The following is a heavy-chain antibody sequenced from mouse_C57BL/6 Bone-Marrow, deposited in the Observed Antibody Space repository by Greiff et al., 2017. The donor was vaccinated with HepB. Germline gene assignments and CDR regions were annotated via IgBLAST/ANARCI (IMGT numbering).Heavy chain of an antibody. V-gene: IGHV5-4*01. CDR2: ISDGGSYT. CDR3: ARDRVLREDYFDV. Sequence: EVKVVESVGGLVKPGGSLKLSCAASGFTFSSYAMSWVRQTPEKRLEWVATISDGGSYTYYPDNVKGRFTISRDNAKNNLYLQMSHLKSEDTAMYYCARDRVLREDYFDVWGTGTTVTVSS. J-gene: IGHJ1*03. D-gene: IGHD1-1*01. CDR1: GFTFSSYA.